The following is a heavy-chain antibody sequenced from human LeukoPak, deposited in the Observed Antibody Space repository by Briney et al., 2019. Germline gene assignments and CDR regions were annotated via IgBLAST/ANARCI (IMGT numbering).Heavy chain of an antibody. V-gene: IGHV3-13*01. CDR3: ARDRGGGHMDV. Sequence: GGSLRLSCVASGFTFNNYWMNWVRQATGKGLEWVSAIGTTGDTYYPGSVKGRFTISRENAKNSLYLQMNSLRAGDTAVYYCARDRGGGHMDVWGKGTTVTISS. CDR2: IGTTGDT. CDR1: GFTFNNYW. D-gene: IGHD2-15*01. J-gene: IGHJ6*03.